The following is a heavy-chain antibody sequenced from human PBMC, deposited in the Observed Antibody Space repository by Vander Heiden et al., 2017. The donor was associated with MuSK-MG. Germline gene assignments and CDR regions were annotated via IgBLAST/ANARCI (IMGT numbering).Heavy chain of an antibody. CDR1: GFPFSDYY. D-gene: IGHD6-19*01. J-gene: IGHJ4*02. CDR3: ARLAVAGTGEIDY. Sequence: QVQLVESGGGLVKPGGSLRLSCAASGFPFSDYYMSWIRQAPGKGLEWVSYISSSSSYTNYADSVKGRFTISRDNAKNSLYLQMNSLRAEDTAVYYCARLAVAGTGEIDYWGQGTLVTVSS. CDR2: ISSSSSYT. V-gene: IGHV3-11*05.